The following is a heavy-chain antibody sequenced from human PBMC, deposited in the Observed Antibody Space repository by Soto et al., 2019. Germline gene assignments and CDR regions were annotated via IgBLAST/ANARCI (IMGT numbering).Heavy chain of an antibody. J-gene: IGHJ4*02. Sequence: XGSLRLSCAASGFTFSSYAMHWVRQAPGKGLEWVGFIWYDGSNTFYAESVKGRFTISRDNSKNTVYLQINTLRAEDTAVYYCVKGVYVFDSSGYYPIDYWGQGTLVNVFS. CDR1: GFTFSSYA. CDR2: IWYDGSNT. V-gene: IGHV3-30*02. D-gene: IGHD3-22*01. CDR3: VKGVYVFDSSGYYPIDY.